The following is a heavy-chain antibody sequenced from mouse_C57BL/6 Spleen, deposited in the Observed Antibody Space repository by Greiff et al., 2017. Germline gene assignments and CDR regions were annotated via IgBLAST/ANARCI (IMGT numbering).Heavy chain of an antibody. CDR3: ARGGSSLGIFDY. J-gene: IGHJ2*01. CDR2: INPNNGGT. V-gene: IGHV1-26*01. CDR1: GYTFTDYY. Sequence: VQLQQSGPELVKPGASVKISCKASGYTFTDYYMNWVKQSHGKSLEWIGDINPNNGGTSYNQKFKGKATLTVDKSSSTAYMELRRLTSEDSAVYYCARGGSSLGIFDYWGQGTTLTVSS. D-gene: IGHD1-1*01.